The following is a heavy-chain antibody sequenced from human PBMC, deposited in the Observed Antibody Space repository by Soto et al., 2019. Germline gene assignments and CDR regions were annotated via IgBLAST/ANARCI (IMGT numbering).Heavy chain of an antibody. Sequence: KPSETLSLTCTVSGGSISSSSYDWGWIRQPPGKGLEWIGSMHYSGSTYYNPSLKSRVTISVDTSKNQFSLKLSSVTAADTAVYYCYYYDSSYHYRFDYWGQGTLVTVSS. CDR2: MHYSGST. V-gene: IGHV4-39*01. CDR1: GGSISSSSYD. CDR3: YYYDSSYHYRFDY. D-gene: IGHD3-22*01. J-gene: IGHJ4*02.